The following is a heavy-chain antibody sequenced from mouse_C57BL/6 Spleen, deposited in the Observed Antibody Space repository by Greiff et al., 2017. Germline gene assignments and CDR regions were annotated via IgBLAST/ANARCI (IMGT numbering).Heavy chain of an antibody. Sequence: EVKVEESGGGLVQPKGSLKLSCAASGFSFNTYAMNWVRQAPGKGLEWVARIRSKSNNYATYYADSVKDSFTISRDDSESMLYLQMNNLKTEDTAMYYCVRHGEDYGSFAYWGQGTLVTVSA. CDR3: VRHGEDYGSFAY. CDR1: GFSFNTYA. D-gene: IGHD1-2*01. V-gene: IGHV10-1*01. CDR2: IRSKSNNYAT. J-gene: IGHJ3*01.